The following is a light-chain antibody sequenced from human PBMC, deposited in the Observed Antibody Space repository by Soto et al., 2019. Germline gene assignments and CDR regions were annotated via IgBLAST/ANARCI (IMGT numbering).Light chain of an antibody. CDR1: SSDIGGYNY. CDR2: EVT. CDR3: CSYAGSNNYYP. Sequence: QSALTQPPSASGSPGQSVTISCTGSSSDIGGYNYVSWYQQRPGKVPKLIIYEVTKRPSGVPDRFSSSKSGNTASLTVSGLQADDEADYYCCSYAGSNNYYPFGPGTKVTVL. V-gene: IGLV2-8*01. J-gene: IGLJ1*01.